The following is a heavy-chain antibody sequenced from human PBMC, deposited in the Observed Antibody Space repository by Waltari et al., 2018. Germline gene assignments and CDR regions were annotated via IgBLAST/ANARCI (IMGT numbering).Heavy chain of an antibody. CDR3: TKMRRNLPRDIIDN. J-gene: IGHJ4*02. Sequence: EVQLLESGGGLVQRGGSLRLSCAVSGFIFSRFAMSWVRHNPGKGLGWGAGISAGSGSNYYAGSVQGRFTIARDNSKKRVFLQMNSLRAEDTATYYCTKMRRNLPRDIIDNWGQGTQVIIAS. CDR2: ISAGSGSN. V-gene: IGHV3-23*01. CDR1: GFIFSRFA.